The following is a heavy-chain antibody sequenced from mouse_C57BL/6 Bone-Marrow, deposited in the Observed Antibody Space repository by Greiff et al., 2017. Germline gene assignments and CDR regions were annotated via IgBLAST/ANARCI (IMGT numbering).Heavy chain of an antibody. J-gene: IGHJ4*01. D-gene: IGHD2-4*01. CDR2: IHPNSGST. CDR3: AVYYDDYAMDY. V-gene: IGHV1-64*01. Sequence: QVQLQQSGAELVKPGASVKLSCKASGYTFTSYWMHWVKQRPGQGLEWIGMIHPNSGSTNYNEKFKSKATLTVDKSSSTAYMQLSRLTSEDSAVYYCAVYYDDYAMDYWGQGTSVTVSS. CDR1: GYTFTSYW.